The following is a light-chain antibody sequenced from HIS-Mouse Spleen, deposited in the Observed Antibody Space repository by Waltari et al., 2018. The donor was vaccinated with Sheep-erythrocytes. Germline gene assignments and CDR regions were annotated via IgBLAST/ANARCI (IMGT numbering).Light chain of an antibody. J-gene: IGLJ2*01. CDR3: QAWDSSTVV. CDR2: QDR. V-gene: IGLV3-1*01. CDR1: ALPKKY. Sequence: SYELTQPPSVSVSQGQTARITCSGDALPKKYAYWYQQKSGQAPGLVIYQDRKRPSGIPERFSGSNSGNTATLTISGTQAMDEADYYCQAWDSSTVVFGGGTKLTVL.